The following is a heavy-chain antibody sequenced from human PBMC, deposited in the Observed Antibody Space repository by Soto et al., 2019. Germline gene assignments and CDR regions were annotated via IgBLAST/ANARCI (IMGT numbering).Heavy chain of an antibody. V-gene: IGHV3-23*01. CDR3: AKDPRIGSTAHRAYFMDV. CDR1: GFTFYNYA. D-gene: IGHD2-2*01. CDR2: ISGSGGST. J-gene: IGHJ6*03. Sequence: EVQLLESGGGFVQPGGSLRLSCAASGFTFYNYAMSWVRQAPGKGLEWVSTISGSGGSTYYADSVKGRFTISRDNSKNTLFLQMNSLRAEDTAVYSCAKDPRIGSTAHRAYFMDVWGKGTTVTVSS.